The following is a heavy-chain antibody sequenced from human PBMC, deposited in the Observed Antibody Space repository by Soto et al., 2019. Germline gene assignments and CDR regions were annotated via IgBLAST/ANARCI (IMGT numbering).Heavy chain of an antibody. V-gene: IGHV1-69*13. CDR2: IIPIFGTA. Sequence: SVKVSCKASGGTFSSYAISWVRQAPGQGLEWMGGIIPIFGTANYAQKFQGRVTITADESTSTAYMELSSLRSEDTAVYYCARVSDIVVVPAAIPGYFQHWGQGTLVTV. CDR1: GGTFSSYA. D-gene: IGHD2-2*01. J-gene: IGHJ1*01. CDR3: ARVSDIVVVPAAIPGYFQH.